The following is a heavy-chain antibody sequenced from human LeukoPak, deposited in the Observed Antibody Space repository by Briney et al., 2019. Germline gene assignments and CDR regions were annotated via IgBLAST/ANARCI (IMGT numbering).Heavy chain of an antibody. Sequence: GGSLRLSCAAPGFTFSSYSMNWVRQAPGKGLERVSYISSSSSTIYYADSVKGRFTISRDNAKNSLYLQMNSLRAEDTAVYYCARDNNNGGNSGVDYWGQGTLVTVSS. J-gene: IGHJ4*02. D-gene: IGHD4-23*01. CDR2: ISSSSSTI. CDR3: ARDNNNGGNSGVDY. CDR1: GFTFSSYS. V-gene: IGHV3-48*04.